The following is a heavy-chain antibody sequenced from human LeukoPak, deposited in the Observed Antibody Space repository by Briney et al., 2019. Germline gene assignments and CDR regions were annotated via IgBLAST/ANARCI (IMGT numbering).Heavy chain of an antibody. D-gene: IGHD1-14*01. V-gene: IGHV4-31*03. CDR1: GGSISSGGYY. Sequence: SQTLSLTCTVSGGSISSGGYYWSWIRQHPGRGLEWIGYIYYSGSTYYNPSLKSRVTISVDTSKNQFSLKLSSVTAADTAVYYCATVLAAPEDHDAFDIWGQGTMVTVSS. J-gene: IGHJ3*02. CDR2: IYYSGST. CDR3: ATVLAAPEDHDAFDI.